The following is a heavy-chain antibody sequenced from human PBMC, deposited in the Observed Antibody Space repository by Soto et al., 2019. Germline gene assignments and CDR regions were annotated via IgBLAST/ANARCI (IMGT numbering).Heavy chain of an antibody. J-gene: IGHJ4*02. CDR2: INAGNGNT. CDR3: ARGRADYFDY. CDR1: GYRFTIYA. Sequence: ASVNVYWKTSGYRFTIYAMHWVRQAPGQRLEWMGWINAGNGNTKYAQKFQGRVTMTRNTSISTAYMELSSLRSEDTAVYYCARGRADYFDYWGQGTLVTVSS. V-gene: IGHV1-3*01.